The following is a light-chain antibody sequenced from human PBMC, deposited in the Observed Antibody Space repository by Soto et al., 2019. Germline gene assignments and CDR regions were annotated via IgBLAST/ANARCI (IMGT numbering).Light chain of an antibody. CDR1: QTISSW. J-gene: IGKJ1*01. CDR3: QHYNSYSEA. Sequence: DIQMTQSPSTLSGSVGDRVTITCRASQTISSWLAWYQQKPGKAPTLLIYKASTVKSGVTSRFSGSGSGTEFPLTISRLQPDDFANYYCQHYNSYSEAFGQGTKVELK. V-gene: IGKV1-5*03. CDR2: KAS.